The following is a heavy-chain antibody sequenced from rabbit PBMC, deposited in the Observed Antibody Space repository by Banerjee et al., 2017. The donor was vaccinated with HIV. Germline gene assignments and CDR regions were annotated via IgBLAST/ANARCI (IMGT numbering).Heavy chain of an antibody. D-gene: IGHD4-1*01. Sequence: QEQLEESGGGLVKPEGSLTLTCTASGFSFSSNYWLCWVRQAPGKGLEWIACIGAGSSGSTYYASWAKGRFTISKTSSTTVTLQMTSLTAADTATYFCARDLAGVIGWNFNLWGPGTLVTVS. V-gene: IGHV1S45*01. CDR2: IGAGSSGST. J-gene: IGHJ4*01. CDR1: GFSFSSNYW. CDR3: ARDLAGVIGWNFNL.